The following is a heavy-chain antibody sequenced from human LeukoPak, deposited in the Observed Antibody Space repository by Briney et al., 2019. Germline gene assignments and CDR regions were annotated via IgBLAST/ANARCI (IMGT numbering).Heavy chain of an antibody. J-gene: IGHJ5*02. CDR2: IYHSGST. V-gene: IGHV4-30-2*01. D-gene: IGHD2-2*01. Sequence: PSQTLSLTCAVSGGSISSGGYSWSRIRQPPGKGLEWIGYIYHSGSTYYNPSLKSRVTISVDRSKNQFSLKLSSVTVADTAVYYCARGHIVVVPAATGGYNWFDPWGQGTLVTVSS. CDR1: GGSISSGGYS. CDR3: ARGHIVVVPAATGGYNWFDP.